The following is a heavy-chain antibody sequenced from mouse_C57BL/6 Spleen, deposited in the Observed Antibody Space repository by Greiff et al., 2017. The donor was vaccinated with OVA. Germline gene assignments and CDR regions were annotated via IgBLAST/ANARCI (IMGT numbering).Heavy chain of an antibody. CDR3: ASTLYYCASSVGSFDD. V-gene: IGHV1-9*01. Sequence: QVQLQQSGAELMKPGASVKLSCKATGYTFTGYWIEWVKQRPGHGLEWIGEILPGSGSTNYNEKFKGKATFTADKSSNTAYMQLSSLTTEDSAIYYCASTLYYCASSVGSFDDWGTGTTVTVSS. CDR2: ILPGSGST. CDR1: GYTFTGYW. J-gene: IGHJ1*03. D-gene: IGHD1-1*01.